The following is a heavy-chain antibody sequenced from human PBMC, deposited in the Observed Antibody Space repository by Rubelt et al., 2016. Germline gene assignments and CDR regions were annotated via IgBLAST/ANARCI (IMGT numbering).Heavy chain of an antibody. Sequence: EVQLLESGGGLVQPGGSLRLSCAASGFTFSSYWMSWVRQAPGKGLEWVANIKQDGSEKYYVYSVKGRFTISRDNAKNSLYLQRNSLRADDTAVYYWARDQSGSYLDYYYGMDVWGQGTTVTVSS. D-gene: IGHD1-26*01. CDR2: IKQDGSEK. V-gene: IGHV3-7*01. CDR1: GFTFSSYW. J-gene: IGHJ6*02. CDR3: ARDQSGSYLDYYYGMDV.